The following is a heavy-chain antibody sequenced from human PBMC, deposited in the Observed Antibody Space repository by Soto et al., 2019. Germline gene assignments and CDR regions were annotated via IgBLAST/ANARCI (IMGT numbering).Heavy chain of an antibody. V-gene: IGHV4-59*08. D-gene: IGHD3-9*01. CDR1: GASISSYY. CDR3: VRFWPLPYSDALTDYTDAFDY. CDR2: IYYSGST. Sequence: SETLSLTCTVSGASISSYYWSWIRQPPGKGLEWIGYIYYSGSTNYNPSLKSRVTISVDTSKKQFSLKLSSVTAADTAVYYSVRFWPLPYSDALTDYTDAFDYWGQGTLVTVSS. J-gene: IGHJ4*02.